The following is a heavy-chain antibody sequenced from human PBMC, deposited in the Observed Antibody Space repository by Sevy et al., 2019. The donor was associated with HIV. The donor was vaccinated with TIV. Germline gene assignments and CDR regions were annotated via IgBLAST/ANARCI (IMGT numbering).Heavy chain of an antibody. CDR1: GFTFSSSA. Sequence: GGSLRLSCAASGFTFSSSAMTWVRQAPGKGLEWVSAITSNGGSTFYADSVKGRFTISRDISTNTLFLQMNSLRAEDTAVYYCAKCVTPVTNQWSFDPWGQGTLVTVSS. J-gene: IGHJ5*02. D-gene: IGHD4-17*01. CDR2: ITSNGGST. V-gene: IGHV3-23*01. CDR3: AKCVTPVTNQWSFDP.